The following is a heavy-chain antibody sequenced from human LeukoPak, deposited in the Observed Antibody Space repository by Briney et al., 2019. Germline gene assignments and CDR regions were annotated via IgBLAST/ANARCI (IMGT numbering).Heavy chain of an antibody. CDR3: ARPHSKYCTSTGCPFDY. CDR1: GYNFTTYW. V-gene: IGHV5-51*01. CDR2: IYPGDSDT. D-gene: IGHD2-2*01. J-gene: IGHJ4*02. Sequence: GESLKISCEVSGYNFTTYWIAWVRQMPGKGLEWMGTIYPGDSDTKYRPPFQGQVTISADKSTNTTYVQWTSLKASDTAMYYCARPHSKYCTSTGCPFDYWGQGALVTVSS.